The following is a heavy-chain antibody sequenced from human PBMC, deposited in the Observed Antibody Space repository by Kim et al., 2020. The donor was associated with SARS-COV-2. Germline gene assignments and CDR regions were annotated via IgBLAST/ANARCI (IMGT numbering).Heavy chain of an antibody. J-gene: IGHJ6*02. V-gene: IGHV3-33*01. CDR1: GFTFSSYG. CDR2: IWYDGSNK. Sequence: GGSLRLSCAASGFTFSSYGMHWVRQAPGKGLEWVAVIWYDGSNKYYADSVKGRFTISRDNSKNTLYLQMNSLRAEDTAVYYCARDFSVWWELHGDYYGMDVWGQGTTVTVSS. CDR3: ARDFSVWWELHGDYYGMDV. D-gene: IGHD1-26*01.